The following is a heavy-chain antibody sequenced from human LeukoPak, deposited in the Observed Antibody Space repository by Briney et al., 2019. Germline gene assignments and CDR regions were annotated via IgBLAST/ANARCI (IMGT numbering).Heavy chain of an antibody. CDR2: IRSKTDGGTT. D-gene: IGHD6-19*01. V-gene: IGHV3-15*01. CDR1: GFTFSNAW. Sequence: GGSLRLSCAASGFTFSNAWMSWVRQAPGKGLESIGRIRSKTDGGTTDYAAPVKDRFTISRDDSKNTLFLQINSLKTEDTAVYYCTTYVAVAGTRHFDSWGQGALVTVSS. CDR3: TTYVAVAGTRHFDS. J-gene: IGHJ4*02.